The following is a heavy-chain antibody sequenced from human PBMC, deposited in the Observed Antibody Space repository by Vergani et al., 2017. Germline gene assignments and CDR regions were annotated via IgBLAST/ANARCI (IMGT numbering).Heavy chain of an antibody. J-gene: IGHJ6*03. CDR2: INHSGST. V-gene: IGHV4-34*01. Sequence: QVQLQQWGAGLLKPSETLSLTCAVYGGSFSGYYWSWIRQPPGKGLEWIGEINHSGSTNYNPSLKSRVTISVDTSKNQFSLKLSSVTAADTAVYYCARGLYYYGSGSYYTVSRRGSKLFRYYRDVWGKG. CDR1: GGSFSGYY. D-gene: IGHD3-10*01. CDR3: ARGLYYYGSGSYYTVSRRGSKLFRYYRDV.